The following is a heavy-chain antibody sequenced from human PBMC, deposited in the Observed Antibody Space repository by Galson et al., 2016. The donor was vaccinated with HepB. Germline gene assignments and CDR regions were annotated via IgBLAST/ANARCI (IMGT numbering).Heavy chain of an antibody. Sequence: SLRLSCAASGFTFSSYHMNWVRQPPPKRLEWVSFVSSGGDTTYYTDSLRGRFTVSRDNSKGPLYLQMDNLRAENTATYYCAKDQGYCRGGSCHFDRLVWGLGTLVTVSS. J-gene: IGHJ4*02. CDR2: VSSGGDTT. D-gene: IGHD2-15*01. CDR3: AKDQGYCRGGSCHFDRLV. V-gene: IGHV3-23*03. CDR1: GFTFSSYH.